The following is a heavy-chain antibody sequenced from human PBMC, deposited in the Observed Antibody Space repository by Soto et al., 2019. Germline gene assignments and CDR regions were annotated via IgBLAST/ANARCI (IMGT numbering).Heavy chain of an antibody. CDR3: AAGVPPDY. CDR2: IKGDGSEE. Sequence: EVQLVESGGVLVQPGGSLKVSCAASGFTFSSSWMNWVRQAPGKGLEWVANIKGDGSEEYYVDSVRGRFTISRDNANSSLSPPMNRLRAEGTAGYYCAAGVPPDYWGQGTLVTVSS. CDR1: GFTFSSSW. D-gene: IGHD3-10*01. J-gene: IGHJ4*02. V-gene: IGHV3-7*01.